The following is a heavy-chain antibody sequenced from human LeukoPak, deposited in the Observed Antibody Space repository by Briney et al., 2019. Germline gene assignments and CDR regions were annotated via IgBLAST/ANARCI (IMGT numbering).Heavy chain of an antibody. J-gene: IGHJ6*03. D-gene: IGHD1-20*01. V-gene: IGHV1-69*01. CDR3: ARQLYRVSGRYNWDEADGYYYYYMDV. CDR2: IIPIFGTA. CDR1: GGTFSSYA. Sequence: GSSVKVSCKASGGTFSSYAISWVRQAPGQGLEWMGGIIPIFGTANYAQKFQGRVTITADESTSTAYMELSSLRSEDTAVYYCARQLYRVSGRYNWDEADGYYYYYMDVWGKGTTVTVSS.